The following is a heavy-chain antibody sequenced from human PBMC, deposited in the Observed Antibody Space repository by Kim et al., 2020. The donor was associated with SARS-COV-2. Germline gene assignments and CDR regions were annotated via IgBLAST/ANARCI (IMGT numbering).Heavy chain of an antibody. V-gene: IGHV3-9*01. J-gene: IGHJ4*02. D-gene: IGHD6-13*01. CDR3: AKDMYSSSQYYFDY. Sequence: ADSVKGRFTISRDNAKNSLYLQMNSLRAEDTALYYCAKDMYSSSQYYFDYWGQGTLVTVSS.